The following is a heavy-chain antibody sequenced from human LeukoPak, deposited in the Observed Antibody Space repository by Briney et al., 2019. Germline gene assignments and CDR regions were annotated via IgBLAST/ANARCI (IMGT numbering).Heavy chain of an antibody. Sequence: GGSLRLSCAASGFTFSSYGMHWGRQAPGKVVEWVAVISCDGSNKYYADTVKGRFTISRDNSKNTLYLQMNSLRAEDTAVYYCAKDQEGGGWYHWFDPWGQGTLVTVSS. CDR1: GFTFSSYG. J-gene: IGHJ5*02. CDR2: ISCDGSNK. V-gene: IGHV3-30*18. D-gene: IGHD6-19*01. CDR3: AKDQEGGGWYHWFDP.